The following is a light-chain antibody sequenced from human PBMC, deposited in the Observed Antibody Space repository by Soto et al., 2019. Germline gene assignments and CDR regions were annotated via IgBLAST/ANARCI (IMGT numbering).Light chain of an antibody. CDR1: QSISDN. Sequence: DIVMTQSPAILSVSLGERATLSCLASQSISDNLAWYQQRSGQAPRLLIYGASTRATGVPARFSGSGSGTEFTLTISCLQSDDFAIYYCQQYKSWPPLTFGGGTKVE. CDR3: QQYKSWPPLT. V-gene: IGKV3-15*01. CDR2: GAS. J-gene: IGKJ4*01.